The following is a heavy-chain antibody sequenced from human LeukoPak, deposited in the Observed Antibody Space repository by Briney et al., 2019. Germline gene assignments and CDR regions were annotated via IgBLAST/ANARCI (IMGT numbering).Heavy chain of an antibody. Sequence: GGSLRLSRAASGFTFDDYAIHWVRQAPGKGLEWVSCVSWNSGSIGYADSVKGRFTISRDNAKNSLYLQMNSLRAEDTALYYCAKAVKGGIVVSDAFDIWGQGTMVTVSS. CDR2: VSWNSGSI. CDR3: AKAVKGGIVVSDAFDI. D-gene: IGHD3-22*01. V-gene: IGHV3-9*01. J-gene: IGHJ3*02. CDR1: GFTFDDYA.